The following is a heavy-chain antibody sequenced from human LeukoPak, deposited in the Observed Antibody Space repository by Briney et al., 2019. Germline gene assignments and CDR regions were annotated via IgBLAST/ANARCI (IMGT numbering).Heavy chain of an antibody. J-gene: IGHJ4*02. D-gene: IGHD3-22*01. CDR3: ARERDYDSGGYYVFGY. V-gene: IGHV3-33*01. CDR2: IWYDGSNK. CDR1: GFTFSSYG. Sequence: GGSLRLSCAASGFTFSSYGMHWVRQAPGKGLEWVAVIWYDGSNKYYAGSVKGRFTISRDNSKNTLYLQMNSLRAEDTAVYYCARERDYDSGGYYVFGYWGQGTLVTVSS.